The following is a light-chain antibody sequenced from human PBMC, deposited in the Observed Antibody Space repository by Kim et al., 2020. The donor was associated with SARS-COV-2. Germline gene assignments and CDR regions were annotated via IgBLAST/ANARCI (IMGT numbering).Light chain of an antibody. V-gene: IGLV2-14*04. CDR1: SSDVGGYNY. J-gene: IGLJ1*01. Sequence: QSITISCTGTSSDVGGYNYVSWYQQHPGKAPKLMIYDFSKRPSGVSNRFSGSKSGNTASLTISGLQAEDEADYYCSSYTSSSTYVFGTGTKVTVL. CDR3: SSYTSSSTYV. CDR2: DFS.